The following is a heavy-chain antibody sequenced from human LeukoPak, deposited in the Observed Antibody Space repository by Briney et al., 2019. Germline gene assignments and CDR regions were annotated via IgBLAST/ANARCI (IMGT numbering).Heavy chain of an antibody. J-gene: IGHJ4*02. V-gene: IGHV1-69*05. CDR3: ARGAGGYSYGYYFDY. CDR2: IIPIFGTA. Sequence: GASVKVSCKASGGTFSSYAISWVRQAPGQGLEWMGGIIPIFGTANYAQKFQGRVTITTDESTSTAYMELSSLRSEDTAVYYCARGAGGYSYGYYFDYWGQGTLVTVSS. D-gene: IGHD5-18*01. CDR1: GGTFSSYA.